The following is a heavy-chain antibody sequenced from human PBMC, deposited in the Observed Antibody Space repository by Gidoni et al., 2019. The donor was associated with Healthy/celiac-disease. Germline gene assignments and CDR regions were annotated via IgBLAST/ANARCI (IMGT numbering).Heavy chain of an antibody. J-gene: IGHJ4*02. CDR2: IYYSGST. CDR3: ASNSRHYVGNSGGDG. V-gene: IGHV4-39*01. Sequence: QLQLQESGPGLVKPSETLSLTCTAPGGSISSSSSYWGWIRQPPGKGLEWIGSIYYSGSTYYNPSLKSRATISVYTSKNQFSLKLSSVTAADTAVYYCASNSRHYVGNSGGDGWGQGTLVTVSS. D-gene: IGHD3-16*01. CDR1: GGSISSSSSY.